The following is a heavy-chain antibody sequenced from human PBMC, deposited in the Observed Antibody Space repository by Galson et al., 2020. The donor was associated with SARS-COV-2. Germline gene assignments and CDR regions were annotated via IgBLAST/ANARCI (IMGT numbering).Heavy chain of an antibody. V-gene: IGHV3-48*01. CDR3: ARDGYYYDSSGYQDI. CDR1: GFTFSSYS. J-gene: IGHJ3*02. Sequence: GGSLRLSCAASGFTFSSYSMNWVRQAPGKGLEWVSYISSSSTIYYADSVKGRFTISRDNAKNSLYLQMNSLRAEDTAVYYCARDGYYYDSSGYQDIWGQGTMVTVSS. D-gene: IGHD3-22*01. CDR2: ISSSSTI.